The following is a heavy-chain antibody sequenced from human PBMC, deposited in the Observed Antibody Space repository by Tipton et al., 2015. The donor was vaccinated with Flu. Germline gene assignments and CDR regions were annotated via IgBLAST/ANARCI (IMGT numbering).Heavy chain of an antibody. D-gene: IGHD3-10*01. CDR1: GFTFSSYA. CDR3: ARGLWFGELLLRGWLDP. J-gene: IGHJ5*02. CDR2: ISYDGSNK. V-gene: IGHV3-30-3*01. Sequence: QVQLVQSGGGVVQPGRSLRLSCAASGFTFSSYAMHWVRQAPGKGLEWVAVISYDGSNKYYADSVKGRFTISRDNSKNTLYQQMNSLRAEDTAVYYCARGLWFGELLLRGWLDPWGQGTLVTVSS.